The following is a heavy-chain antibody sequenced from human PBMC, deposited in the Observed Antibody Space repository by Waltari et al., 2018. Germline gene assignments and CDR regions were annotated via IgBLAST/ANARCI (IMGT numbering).Heavy chain of an antibody. D-gene: IGHD3-16*02. V-gene: IGHV3-30-3*01. CDR1: GFTFSSYA. J-gene: IGHJ4*02. CDR3: ARSHSSSWYVWGSYRDY. CDR2: ISYDGSNK. Sequence: QVQLVESGGGVVQPGRSLRLSCAASGFTFSSYAMHCVRQAPGKGLEWVAVISYDGSNKYYADSVKGRFTISRDNSKNTLYLQMNSLRAEDTAVYYCARSHSSSWYVWGSYRDYWGQGTLVTVSS.